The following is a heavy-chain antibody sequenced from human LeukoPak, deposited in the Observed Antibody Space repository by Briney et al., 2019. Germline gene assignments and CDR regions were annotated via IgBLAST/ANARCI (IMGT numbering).Heavy chain of an antibody. CDR3: ARGSSGSYYFDY. CDR2: INPNSGGT. J-gene: IGHJ4*02. D-gene: IGHD1-26*01. Sequence: ASVKVSCKASGYTFTGYYMHWVRQAPGQGLEWMGWINPNSGGTNYAQKFQGRVTITRNTSISTAYMELSSLRSEDTAVYYCARGSSGSYYFDYWGQGTLVTVSS. CDR1: GYTFTGYY. V-gene: IGHV1-2*02.